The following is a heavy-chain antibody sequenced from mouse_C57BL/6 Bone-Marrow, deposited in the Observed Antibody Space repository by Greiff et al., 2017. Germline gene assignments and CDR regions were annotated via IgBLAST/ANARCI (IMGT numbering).Heavy chain of an antibody. J-gene: IGHJ4*01. CDR2: ISSGGSYT. CDR1: GFTFSSYG. Sequence: VQLKESGGDLVKPGGSLKLSCAASGFTFSSYGMSWVRQTPDKRLEWVATISSGGSYTYYPDSVKGRFTISRDNAKNTLYLQMSSLKSEDTAMYYCARRAGYYAFYYYAMDYWGQGTSVTVSS. D-gene: IGHD2-3*01. CDR3: ARRAGYYAFYYYAMDY. V-gene: IGHV5-6*01.